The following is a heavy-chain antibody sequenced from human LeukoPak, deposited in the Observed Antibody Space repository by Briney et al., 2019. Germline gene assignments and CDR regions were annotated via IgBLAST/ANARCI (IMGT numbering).Heavy chain of an antibody. J-gene: IGHJ3*02. CDR1: GFSLSTSGMC. CDR2: IDWDDDK. V-gene: IGHV2-70*11. CDR3: ARIMTTVTHDAFDI. D-gene: IGHD4-17*01. Sequence: SGPALVKPTQTLTLTCTFSGFSLSTSGMCVNWIRQPPGKALEGLARIDWDDDKYYSTSLKTRLTISKDTSKNQVVLTMTNMDPVDTATYYCARIMTTVTHDAFDIWGQGTMVTVSS.